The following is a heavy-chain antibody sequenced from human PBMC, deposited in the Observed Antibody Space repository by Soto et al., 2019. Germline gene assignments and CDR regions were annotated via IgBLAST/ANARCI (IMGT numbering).Heavy chain of an antibody. CDR1: GGTFSSYA. CDR3: ASRYYYDSSGYFGPPDY. V-gene: IGHV1-69*13. Sequence: ASVKVSCKASGGTFSSYAISWVRQAPGQGLEWMGGIIPIFGTANYAQKFQGRVTITADESTSTAYMELSSLRSEDTAVYYCASRYYYDSSGYFGPPDYWGQGTLVTVSS. D-gene: IGHD3-22*01. J-gene: IGHJ4*02. CDR2: IIPIFGTA.